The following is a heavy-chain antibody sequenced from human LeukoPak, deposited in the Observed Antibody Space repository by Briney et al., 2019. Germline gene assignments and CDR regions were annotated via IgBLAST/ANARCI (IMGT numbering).Heavy chain of an antibody. D-gene: IGHD3-10*02. CDR2: IFYSGGT. CDR1: GGSISNSSYY. Sequence: PSQTLSLTCTVSGGSISNSSYYWGWIRQPPGKGLGWIGSIFYSGGTYYNPSLKSRVTISVDTSKNQFSLKLSSVTAADTAVYFCARHSSYVSPVRYWGQGTLVTVSP. CDR3: ARHSSYVSPVRY. J-gene: IGHJ4*02. V-gene: IGHV4-39*01.